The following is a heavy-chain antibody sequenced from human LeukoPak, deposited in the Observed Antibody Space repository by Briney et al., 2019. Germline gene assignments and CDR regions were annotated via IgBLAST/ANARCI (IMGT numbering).Heavy chain of an antibody. D-gene: IGHD3-10*01. J-gene: IGHJ4*02. CDR2: INHSGST. Sequence: SETLSLTCAVYGGSFSGYYWSWIRQPPGKGLEWIGEINHSGSTNYNPSLKSRVTISVDTSKNQFSLKLSSVTAADTAVYYCARLPMVRGIIGYFDNWGQGILVTVTS. CDR3: ARLPMVRGIIGYFDN. V-gene: IGHV4-34*01. CDR1: GGSFSGYY.